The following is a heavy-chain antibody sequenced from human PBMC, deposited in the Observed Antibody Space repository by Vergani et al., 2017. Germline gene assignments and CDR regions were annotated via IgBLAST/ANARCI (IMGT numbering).Heavy chain of an antibody. Sequence: QVQLVHSGAEVKKPGSSVKVSCKASGGTFSSYTISWVRQAPGQGLEWMGRIIPILGIANYAQKFQGRVTSTADKSTSTAYMELSSLRSEAAAVNYCAGGCGGSALYGMDVWGRGTTVTVSS. CDR3: AGGCGGSALYGMDV. J-gene: IGHJ6*02. D-gene: IGHD3-10*01. V-gene: IGHV1-69*02. CDR1: GGTFSSYT. CDR2: IIPILGIA.